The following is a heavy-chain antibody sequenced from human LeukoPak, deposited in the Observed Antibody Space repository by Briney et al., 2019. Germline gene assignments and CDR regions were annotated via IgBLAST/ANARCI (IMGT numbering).Heavy chain of an antibody. D-gene: IGHD1-26*01. V-gene: IGHV5-51*01. CDR3: ARKLPSGGTSRGWFDP. Sequence: GGALQISFYASCSNFSSYWIGWARQSPGKGLEGRGSIYPGDSHTIYTPSFEGQVTISADKSTVYLHWSSLKASDSAIYYCARKLPSGGTSRGWFDPWGQGTLVTVSS. CDR2: IYPGDSHT. J-gene: IGHJ5*02. CDR1: CSNFSSYW.